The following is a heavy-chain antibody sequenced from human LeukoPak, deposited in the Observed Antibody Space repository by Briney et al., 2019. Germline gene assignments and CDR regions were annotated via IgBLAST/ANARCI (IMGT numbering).Heavy chain of an antibody. D-gene: IGHD3-22*01. CDR1: GGSISSGGYS. CDR3: ARAYDSSGYAFDI. CDR2: IYHSGST. J-gene: IGHJ3*02. Sequence: SETLSLTCAVSGGSISSGGYSWSWIRQPPGKGLEWIGYIYHSGSTYYNPSLKSRVTISVDTSKNQFSLKLSSVTAADTAVYYCARAYDSSGYAFDIWGQGTMVTVSS. V-gene: IGHV4-30-2*01.